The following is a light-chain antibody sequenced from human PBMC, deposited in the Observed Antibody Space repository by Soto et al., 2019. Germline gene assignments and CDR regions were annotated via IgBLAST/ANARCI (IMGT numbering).Light chain of an antibody. V-gene: IGLV1-51*01. Sequence: QSVLTQPPSVSAAPGQKVTISRSGSSANIGSNYVSWYQHLPGTVPKLVIYDSDRRPSEIPDRFSGSKSGTSATLDITGLQTGDEADYYCGAWDGSLSVVLFGGGTQLTVL. J-gene: IGLJ2*01. CDR3: GAWDGSLSVVL. CDR2: DSD. CDR1: SANIGSNY.